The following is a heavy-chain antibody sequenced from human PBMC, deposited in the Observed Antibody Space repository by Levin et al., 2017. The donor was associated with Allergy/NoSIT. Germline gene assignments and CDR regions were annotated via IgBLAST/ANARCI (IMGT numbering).Heavy chain of an antibody. CDR3: ARPREGVAITDDDAFDM. J-gene: IGHJ3*02. V-gene: IGHV1-69*01. CDR1: GGTFSTYA. CDR2: IIPIFGTT. Sequence: PGESLKISCRASGGTFSTYAVNWVRQAPGQGLEWVGGIIPIFGTTNYGHQFHGRVTITADGSTSIVYLELSSLRSDDTAVYYCARPREGVAITDDDAFDMWGQGTMVTVSS. D-gene: IGHD3-22*01.